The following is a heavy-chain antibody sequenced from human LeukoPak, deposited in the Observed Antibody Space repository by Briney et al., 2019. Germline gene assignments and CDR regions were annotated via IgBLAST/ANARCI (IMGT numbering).Heavy chain of an antibody. CDR1: GGTFSSYA. D-gene: IGHD3-10*01. J-gene: IGHJ4*02. CDR2: IIPIFGTA. CDR3: ARDLGYYYGSGSYSPVY. Sequence: SVKVSGKASGGTFSSYAISWVRQAPGQGLEWMGGIIPIFGTANYAQKFQGRVTITADKSTSTAYMELSSLRSEDTAVYYCARDLGYYYGSGSYSPVYWGQGTLVTVSS. V-gene: IGHV1-69*06.